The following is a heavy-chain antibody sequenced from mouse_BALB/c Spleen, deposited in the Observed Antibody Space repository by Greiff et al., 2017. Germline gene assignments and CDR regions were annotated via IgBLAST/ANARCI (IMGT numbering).Heavy chain of an antibody. V-gene: IGHV2-6-2*01. Sequence: VAPSQSLSITCTVSGFSLTSYGVHWVRQPPGKGLEWLVVIWSDGSTTYNSALKSRLSISKDNSKSQVFLKMNSLQTDDTAMYYCARHVGYYGSDAMDYWGQGTSVTVSS. J-gene: IGHJ4*01. CDR2: IWSDGST. CDR3: ARHVGYYGSDAMDY. D-gene: IGHD1-1*01. CDR1: GFSLTSYG.